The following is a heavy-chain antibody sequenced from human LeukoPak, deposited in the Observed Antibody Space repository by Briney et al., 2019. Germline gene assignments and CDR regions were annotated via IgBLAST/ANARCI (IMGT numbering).Heavy chain of an antibody. CDR1: GGTFSSYA. Sequence: SVKVSCKASGGTFSSYAISWVRQAPGQGLEWMGGIIPIFGTATYAQKFQGRVTITTDESTSTAYMELSSLRSEDTAVYYCARVRGVVDYYDSSGYYLAPFDYWGQGTLVTVSS. D-gene: IGHD3-22*01. CDR2: IIPIFGTA. V-gene: IGHV1-69*05. CDR3: ARVRGVVDYYDSSGYYLAPFDY. J-gene: IGHJ4*02.